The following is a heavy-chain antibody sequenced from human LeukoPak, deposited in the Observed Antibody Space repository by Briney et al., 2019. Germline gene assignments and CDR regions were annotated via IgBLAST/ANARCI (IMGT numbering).Heavy chain of an antibody. V-gene: IGHV4-59*01. D-gene: IGHD3-9*01. CDR1: GGSISSYY. Sequence: PSETLSLTCTVSGGSISSYYWSWIRQPPGKGLEWTGYIYYSGSTNYNPSLKSRVTISVDTSKNQFSLKLSSVTAADTAVYYCASTILTGHFGYWGQGTLVTVSS. CDR3: ASTILTGHFGY. J-gene: IGHJ4*02. CDR2: IYYSGST.